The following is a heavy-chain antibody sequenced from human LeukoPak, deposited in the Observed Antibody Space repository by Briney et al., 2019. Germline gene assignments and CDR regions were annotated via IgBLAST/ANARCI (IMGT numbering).Heavy chain of an antibody. V-gene: IGHV1-2*02. D-gene: IGHD5-18*01. Sequence: ASVKVSCKASGYTXSGYYMHGVRQAPGQGLEWVAWIYPNSGGTKYAQKFQGRVTVTRDTSISTAYMQLSRLKSDDTAVYYCATGRGYSYGFDSWGQGTLVTVSS. CDR3: ATGRGYSYGFDS. J-gene: IGHJ4*02. CDR2: IYPNSGGT. CDR1: GYTXSGYY.